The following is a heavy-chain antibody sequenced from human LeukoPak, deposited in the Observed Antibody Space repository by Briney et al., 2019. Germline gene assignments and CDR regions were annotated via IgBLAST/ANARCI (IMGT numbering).Heavy chain of an antibody. J-gene: IGHJ6*03. D-gene: IGHD3-9*01. CDR2: ISAYNGNT. CDR1: GYTFTSYG. Sequence: ASVKVSCKASGYTFTSYGISWVRQAPGQGLEGMGWISAYNGNTNYAQKLQGRVTMTTDTSTSTAYMELRRLRSDDTAVYYCARVSLVNYYYYYMDVWGKGTTVTVSS. V-gene: IGHV1-18*01. CDR3: ARVSLVNYYYYYMDV.